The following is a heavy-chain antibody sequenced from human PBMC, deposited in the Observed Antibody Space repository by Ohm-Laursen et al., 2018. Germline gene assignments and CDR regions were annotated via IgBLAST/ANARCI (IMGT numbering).Heavy chain of an antibody. D-gene: IGHD3-22*01. V-gene: IGHV3-9*01. CDR2: ISWNSGSI. CDR1: GFTFDDYA. CDR3: AKDSFQGLDYYDSSGYFDY. J-gene: IGHJ4*02. Sequence: SLRLSCSASGFTFDDYAMHWVRQAPGKGLEWVSGISWNSGSIGYADSVKGRFTISRDNAKNSLYLQMNSPRAEDTALYYCAKDSFQGLDYYDSSGYFDYWDQGTLVTVSS.